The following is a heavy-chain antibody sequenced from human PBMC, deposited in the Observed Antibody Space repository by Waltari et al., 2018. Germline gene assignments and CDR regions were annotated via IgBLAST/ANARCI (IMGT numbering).Heavy chain of an antibody. CDR1: GDSISGTYW. CDR2: IHGSGRS. CDR3: ARDRGRGLYLDS. Sequence: QVQLQESGPGLVKPSGTLSVTCAVPGDSISGTYWWSWVRQPPGKGLEWIGQIHGSGRSNYNPSLESRVTVSIDTSNNPFSLKVTSATAADTAVYYCARDRGRGLYLDSWGQGTLVTVSP. D-gene: IGHD2-15*01. J-gene: IGHJ4*02. V-gene: IGHV4-4*02.